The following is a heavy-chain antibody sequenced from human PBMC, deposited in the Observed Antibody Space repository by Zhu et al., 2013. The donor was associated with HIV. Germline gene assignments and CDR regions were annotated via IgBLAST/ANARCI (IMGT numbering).Heavy chain of an antibody. J-gene: IGHJ2*01. V-gene: IGHV4-59*01. D-gene: IGHD5-18*01. CDR3: ARIDHSYGSRWYFDL. CDR2: IYYSGST. CDR1: GGSISSYY. Sequence: VQLQESGPGLVKPSETLSLTCTVSGGSISSYYWSWIRQPPGKGLEWIGYIYYSGSTNYNPSLKSRVTISVDTSKNQFSLKLSSVTAADTAVYYCARIDHSYGSRWYFDLWGRGTLVTVSS.